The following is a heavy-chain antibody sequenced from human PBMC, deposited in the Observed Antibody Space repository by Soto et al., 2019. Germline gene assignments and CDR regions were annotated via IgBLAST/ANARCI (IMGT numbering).Heavy chain of an antibody. V-gene: IGHV3-23*01. J-gene: IGHJ2*01. CDR3: VKDDRILGRRYFDL. Sequence: EEQLLESGGGLIRRGGSLRFAGAASGFTFTSYAMTWVGQAPGKGLEWVSSISFSDGGTYYADSVKGRLTISRDNSKNTLFLQMNSLRVEDTAVYYCVKDDRILGRRYFDLWGRGTLVTVSS. D-gene: IGHD2-15*01. CDR1: GFTFTSYA. CDR2: ISFSDGGT.